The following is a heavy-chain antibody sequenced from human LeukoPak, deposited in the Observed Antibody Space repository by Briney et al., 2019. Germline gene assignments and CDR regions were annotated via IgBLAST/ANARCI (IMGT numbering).Heavy chain of an antibody. J-gene: IGHJ4*02. CDR3: ARDSSSSWNGLRNTAMVLYFDY. CDR1: GYTFTGYY. V-gene: IGHV1-2*02. D-gene: IGHD5-18*01. Sequence: ASVKVSCKASGYTFTGYYMHWVRQAPGQGLEWMGWINPNSGGTNYAQKFQGRVTMTRDTSISTAYMELSRLRSDDTAVYYCARDSSSSWNGLRNTAMVLYFDYWGQGTLVTVSS. CDR2: INPNSGGT.